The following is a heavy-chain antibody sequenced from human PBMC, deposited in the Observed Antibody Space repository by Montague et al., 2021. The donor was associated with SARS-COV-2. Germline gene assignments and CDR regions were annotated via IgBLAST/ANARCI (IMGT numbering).Heavy chain of an antibody. CDR3: AKDFNVALLLHPAPFDY. CDR2: ISWNSGSI. D-gene: IGHD3-3*01. Sequence: LRLSFSASGFTFDDYAMHWVRQAPGKGLEWVSGISWNSGSIGYADSVKGRFTISRDNAKNSLYLQMNSLRAEDTALYYCAKDFNVALLLHPAPFDYWGQGTLVTVSS. V-gene: IGHV3-9*01. J-gene: IGHJ4*02. CDR1: GFTFDDYA.